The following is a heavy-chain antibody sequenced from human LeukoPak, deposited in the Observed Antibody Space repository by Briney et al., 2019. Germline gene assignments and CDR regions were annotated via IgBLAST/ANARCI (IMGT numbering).Heavy chain of an antibody. J-gene: IGHJ6*03. V-gene: IGHV4-34*01. CDR1: GASFSGYY. CDR3: ARGDFPDYSYYYMDV. D-gene: IGHD3-3*01. CDR2: INHSGST. Sequence: SETLSLTCAVYGASFSGYYWTWIRQPPGKGLEWIGEINHSGSTNYNPSLKSRVTISVDTSKNQLSLKLASVTAADTAIYYCARGDFPDYSYYYMDVWGQGTLVTVSS.